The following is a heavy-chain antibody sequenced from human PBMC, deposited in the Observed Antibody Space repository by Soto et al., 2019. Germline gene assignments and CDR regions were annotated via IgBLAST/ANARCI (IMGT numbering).Heavy chain of an antibody. Sequence: SETLSLTCTVSCGSISSYYWSWFRQPPGKGLEWIGYIYYSGSTNYNPSLKSRVTISVDTSKNQFSLKLSSVTAADTAVYYCARVQSIAAAGNAYYYYGMDVWGQGTTVTVSS. CDR3: ARVQSIAAAGNAYYYYGMDV. D-gene: IGHD6-13*01. CDR2: IYYSGST. V-gene: IGHV4-59*01. J-gene: IGHJ6*02. CDR1: CGSISSYY.